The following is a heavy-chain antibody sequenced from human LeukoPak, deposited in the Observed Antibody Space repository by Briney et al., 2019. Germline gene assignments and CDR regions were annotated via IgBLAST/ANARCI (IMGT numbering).Heavy chain of an antibody. Sequence: KPSETLSLTCTASGFTISSYYWSWVRQPPGKGLEWIGSIYYSGSTNYNPSLKSRGTISVDTSKNQFSLKLCSETAADTAVYYGARDWGVSARPGYMDVWGKGTTVTVSS. CDR3: ARDWGVSARPGYMDV. V-gene: IGHV4-59*01. CDR2: IYYSGST. J-gene: IGHJ6*03. CDR1: GFTISSYY. D-gene: IGHD6-6*01.